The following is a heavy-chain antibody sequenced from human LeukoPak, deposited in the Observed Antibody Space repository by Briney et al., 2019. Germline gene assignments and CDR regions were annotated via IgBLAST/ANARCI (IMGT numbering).Heavy chain of an antibody. Sequence: GGSLRLSCAASGFTFSDYYMNWVRQAPGKGLEWVSIIYSGGRTYYADSAKGRFTISRDIFKNTVYLQMNSLRAEDTAVYYCAREGVTTAFDYWGQGTLVTVSS. J-gene: IGHJ4*02. CDR2: IYSGGRT. V-gene: IGHV3-53*01. CDR3: AREGVTTAFDY. CDR1: GFTFSDYY. D-gene: IGHD1-26*01.